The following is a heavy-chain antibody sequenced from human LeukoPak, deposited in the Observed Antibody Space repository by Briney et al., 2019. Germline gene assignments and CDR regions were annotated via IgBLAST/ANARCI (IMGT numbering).Heavy chain of an antibody. D-gene: IGHD4-17*01. V-gene: IGHV4-59*11. CDR2: ISYIGNT. CDR1: ADSFSSHY. CDR3: ARDLVTVTKGFDI. Sequence: PSETLSLTCAVSADSFSSHYWTWIRQSPGKGLEWIGYISYIGNTNYNPSLKSRVTISIDTSKNQFSLKPRSVTAADTAVYYCARDLVTVTKGFDIWGQGTMVSVSS. J-gene: IGHJ3*02.